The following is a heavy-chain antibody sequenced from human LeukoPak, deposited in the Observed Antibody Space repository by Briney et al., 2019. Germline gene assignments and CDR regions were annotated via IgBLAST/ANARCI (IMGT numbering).Heavy chain of an antibody. CDR3: ARAEVVPFGY. Sequence: ASVKVSFKASGYTFSDYYIHWVRQAPGQGLEWMGWINANSGGTNYAQKLQGRVTMTRDTSISTAYMELSRLRSDDTAVYYCARAEVVPFGYWGQGTLVTVSS. CDR2: INANSGGT. CDR1: GYTFSDYY. V-gene: IGHV1-2*02. J-gene: IGHJ4*02.